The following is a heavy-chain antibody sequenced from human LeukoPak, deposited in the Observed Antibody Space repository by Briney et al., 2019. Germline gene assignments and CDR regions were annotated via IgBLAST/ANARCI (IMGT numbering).Heavy chain of an antibody. D-gene: IGHD4-17*01. Sequence: PGGSLRLSCAASGFTFSDYYMSWIRQAPGKGLEWVSCISTSSSYTKYADSVKGRFTVSRDNAKNSLYLQMNSLRAKDTAVYYCARSEDFGDYGTGYFQHWGQGTLVTVSS. V-gene: IGHV3-11*06. CDR1: GFTFSDYY. CDR3: ARSEDFGDYGTGYFQH. J-gene: IGHJ1*01. CDR2: ISTSSSYT.